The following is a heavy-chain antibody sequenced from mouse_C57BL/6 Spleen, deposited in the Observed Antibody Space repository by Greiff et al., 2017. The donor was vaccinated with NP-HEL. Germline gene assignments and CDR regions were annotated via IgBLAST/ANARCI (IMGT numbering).Heavy chain of an antibody. Sequence: QVQLQQSGAELARPGASVKLSCKASGYTFTSYGISWVKQRPGQGLEWIGEIYPRSGNTYYNEKFKGKATLTADKSSSTAYMELRSLTSEDSAVYFCARALLGVYFDYWGQGTTLTVSS. J-gene: IGHJ2*01. D-gene: IGHD2-1*01. CDR2: IYPRSGNT. CDR3: ARALLGVYFDY. CDR1: GYTFTSYG. V-gene: IGHV1-81*01.